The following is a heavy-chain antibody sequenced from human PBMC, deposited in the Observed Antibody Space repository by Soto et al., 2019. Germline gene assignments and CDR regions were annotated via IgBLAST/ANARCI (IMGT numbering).Heavy chain of an antibody. CDR3: AKDRQDGRACSGGSCYLTDY. CDR1: GFTFSSYG. CDR2: ISYDGSNK. J-gene: IGHJ4*02. D-gene: IGHD2-15*01. Sequence: GGSLRLSCAASGFTFSSYGMHWVRQAPGKGLEWVAVISYDGSNKYYADSVKGRFTISRDNSKNTLYLQMNSLRAEDTAVYYCAKDRQDGRACSGGSCYLTDYWGQGTLVTVSS. V-gene: IGHV3-30*18.